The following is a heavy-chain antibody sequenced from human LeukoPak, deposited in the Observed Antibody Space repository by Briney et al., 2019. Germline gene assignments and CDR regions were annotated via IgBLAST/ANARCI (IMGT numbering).Heavy chain of an antibody. J-gene: IGHJ5*02. CDR3: ARGSIPYDFWSGYYRGGWFDP. CDR2: INHSGST. D-gene: IGHD3-3*01. Sequence: PSETLSLTCAVYGGSFSDYYWSWIRQPPGKGLEWIGEINHSGSTKYNPSLTSRVTISVDTSKNQFSLKLSSVTAADTAVYYCARGSIPYDFWSGYYRGGWFDPWGQGTLVTVSS. V-gene: IGHV4-34*01. CDR1: GGSFSDYY.